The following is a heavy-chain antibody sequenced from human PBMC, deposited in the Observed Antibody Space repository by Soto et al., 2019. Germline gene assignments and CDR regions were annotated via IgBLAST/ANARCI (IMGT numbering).Heavy chain of an antibody. V-gene: IGHV1-18*01. CDR1: GYTFTSYG. Sequence: VASVKVSCKASGYTFTSYGISWVRQAPGQGLEWMGWISAYNGNTNYAQKLQGRVTMTTDTSTSTAYMELRSLRSDDTAVYYCARDLGCSGGSCYSPDAFNIWGQGTMVTVSS. CDR3: ARDLGCSGGSCYSPDAFNI. J-gene: IGHJ3*02. CDR2: ISAYNGNT. D-gene: IGHD2-15*01.